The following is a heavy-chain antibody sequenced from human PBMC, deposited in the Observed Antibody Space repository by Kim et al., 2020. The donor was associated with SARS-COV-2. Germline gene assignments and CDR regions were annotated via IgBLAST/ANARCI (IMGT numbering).Heavy chain of an antibody. D-gene: IGHD6-19*01. CDR1: GFTVSSNY. CDR2: IYSGGST. V-gene: IGHV3-53*01. Sequence: GGSLRLSCAASGFTVSSNYMSWVRQAPGKGLEWVSVIYSGGSTYYADSVKGRFTISRDNSKNTLYLQMNSLRAEDTAVYYCARGGSSGWKATYYYYYYMDVWGKGTTVTVSS. J-gene: IGHJ6*03. CDR3: ARGGSSGWKATYYYYYYMDV.